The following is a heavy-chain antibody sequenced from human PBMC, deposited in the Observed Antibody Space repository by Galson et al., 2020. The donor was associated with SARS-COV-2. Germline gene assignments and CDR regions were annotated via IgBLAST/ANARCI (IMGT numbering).Heavy chain of an antibody. CDR2: TYYIGSA. V-gene: IGHV4-31*03. CDR3: ASGQMGNNAFDI. J-gene: IGHJ3*02. Sequence: ASETLSLTCTVSGGSITSSGYYWTWLRQHPGKGLEWIGYTYYIGSAYYSPSLKSRLTISLDTSKNQFSLKLNSVTAADTAVYYCASGQMGNNAFDIWGQGTMVTVSA. D-gene: IGHD1-26*01. CDR1: GGSITSSGYY.